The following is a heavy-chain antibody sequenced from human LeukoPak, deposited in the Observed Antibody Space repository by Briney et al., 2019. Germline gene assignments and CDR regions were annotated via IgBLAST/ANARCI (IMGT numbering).Heavy chain of an antibody. CDR1: GFTFSSYA. CDR2: ISYDGSNK. V-gene: IGHV3-30-3*01. Sequence: GGSLRLSCAASGFTFSSYAMHWVRQAPGKGLEWVAVISYDGSNKYYADSVKGRFTISRDNSKNTLYLQMNSLRAEDTAVYYCARDLTGYSSSPGGPWGQGTLVTVSS. CDR3: ARDLTGYSSSPGGP. D-gene: IGHD6-13*01. J-gene: IGHJ5*02.